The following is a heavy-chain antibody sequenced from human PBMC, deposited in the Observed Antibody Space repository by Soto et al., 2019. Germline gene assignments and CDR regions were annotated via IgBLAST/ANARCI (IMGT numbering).Heavy chain of an antibody. Sequence: GASVKVSCKASGYTFTGYYMHWVRQAPGQGLEWMGWNNPNSGGTNYAQKFQGWVTMTRDTSISTAYMELSSLRSDDTAVYYCARVRTYIPSAYYYYYMDVWGKGTTVTVSS. D-gene: IGHD1-20*01. CDR1: GYTFTGYY. CDR3: ARVRTYIPSAYYYYYMDV. V-gene: IGHV1-2*04. CDR2: NNPNSGGT. J-gene: IGHJ6*03.